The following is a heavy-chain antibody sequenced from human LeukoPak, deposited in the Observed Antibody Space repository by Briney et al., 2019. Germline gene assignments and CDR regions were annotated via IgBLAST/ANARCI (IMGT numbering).Heavy chain of an antibody. D-gene: IGHD3-10*01. CDR2: ITASSSST. Sequence: PSETLSLTCTVSGGSIRSSSYYWGWIRQPPGKGLEWVSAITASSSSTHDADSVQGRFTISRDNFKNTLYLQMNSLRPEDTAIYYCAKLFESGTYNNFFHYWGQGTLVTVSS. CDR3: AKLFESGTYNNFFHY. CDR1: GGSIRSSSYY. J-gene: IGHJ4*02. V-gene: IGHV3-23*01.